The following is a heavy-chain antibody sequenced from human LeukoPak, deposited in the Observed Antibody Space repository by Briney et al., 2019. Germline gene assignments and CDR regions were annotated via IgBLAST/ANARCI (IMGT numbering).Heavy chain of an antibody. CDR3: AREGDYYDRSGFRRRDLDY. CDR2: IYTSGST. D-gene: IGHD3-22*01. CDR1: GGSISSYH. V-gene: IGHV4-4*07. Sequence: KPSQTLSLTCTVSGGSISSYHWSWIRQPAGKGLEWIGRIYTSGSTNYNPSLKSRVTMSVDTSKNQFSLKLISVTAADTAVYYCAREGDYYDRSGFRRRDLDYWGQGTLVTVSS. J-gene: IGHJ4*02.